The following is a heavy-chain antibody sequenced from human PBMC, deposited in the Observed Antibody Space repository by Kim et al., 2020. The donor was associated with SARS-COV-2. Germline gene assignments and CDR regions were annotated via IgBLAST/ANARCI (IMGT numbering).Heavy chain of an antibody. V-gene: IGHV3-30*02. D-gene: IGHD6-19*01. Sequence: VKGRFTISRDNSKNTLYLQMNSLRAEDTAVYYCAKDWGIAVAGTGGSYYYWGQGTLVTVSS. J-gene: IGHJ4*02. CDR3: AKDWGIAVAGTGGSYYY.